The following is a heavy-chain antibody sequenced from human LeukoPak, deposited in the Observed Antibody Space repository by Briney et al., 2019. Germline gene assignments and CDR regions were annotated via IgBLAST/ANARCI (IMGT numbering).Heavy chain of an antibody. CDR3: ARRHHFGFLDS. J-gene: IGHJ4*02. CDR2: IKQDGSEK. D-gene: IGHD3-10*01. Sequence: GGSLRLSCAASGVMFPSYWMTWVRQAPGKGLEWVANIKQDGSEKYYVDSVKGRFAISRDNAKNSVYLQMNSLRAEDTAVYYCARRHHFGFLDSWGQGTLVTVSS. V-gene: IGHV3-7*04. CDR1: GVMFPSYW.